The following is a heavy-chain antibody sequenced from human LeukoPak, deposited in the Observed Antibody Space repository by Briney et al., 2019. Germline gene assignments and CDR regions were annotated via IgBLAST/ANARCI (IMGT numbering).Heavy chain of an antibody. J-gene: IGHJ4*02. V-gene: IGHV4-39*01. CDR3: ARTASVAVAGSRQYFDY. CDR2: FYYSGST. CDR1: GGLISSSSYY. Sequence: SETLSLTCTVSGGLISSSSYYWGWIRQPPEKGLEWIGSFYYSGSTYYHPSLKSRVTISVDTSKNQFSLNLSSVTAADTAVYYCARTASVAVAGSRQYFDYWGQGTLVTVSS. D-gene: IGHD6-19*01.